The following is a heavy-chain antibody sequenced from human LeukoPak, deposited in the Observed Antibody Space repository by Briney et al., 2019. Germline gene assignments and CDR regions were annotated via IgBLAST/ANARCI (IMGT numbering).Heavy chain of an antibody. J-gene: IGHJ5*02. Sequence: SVKVSCTASGGTFSSYAISWVRQAPGQGLELMGGIIPIFGTANYAQKFQGRVTITADKSTSTAYMELSSLRSEDTAVYYCAHFNSGSGGWFDPWGQGTLVTVSS. CDR2: IIPIFGTA. CDR3: AHFNSGSGGWFDP. D-gene: IGHD1-26*01. CDR1: GGTFSSYA. V-gene: IGHV1-69*06.